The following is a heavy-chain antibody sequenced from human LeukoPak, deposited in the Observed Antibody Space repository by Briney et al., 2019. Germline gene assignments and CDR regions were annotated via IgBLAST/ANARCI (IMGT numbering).Heavy chain of an antibody. J-gene: IGHJ3*02. CDR1: GVSISSYY. CDR3: ARPYSSGWPWTFDI. D-gene: IGHD6-25*01. V-gene: IGHV4-59*08. Sequence: PSETLSLTCTVSGVSISSYYWSWIRQPPGKGLEWIGYIYYSGNTNYNPSLRSRVTISVDTSKNQFSLKLSSVTAADTAVYYCARPYSSGWPWTFDIWGQGTTVTVSS. CDR2: IYYSGNT.